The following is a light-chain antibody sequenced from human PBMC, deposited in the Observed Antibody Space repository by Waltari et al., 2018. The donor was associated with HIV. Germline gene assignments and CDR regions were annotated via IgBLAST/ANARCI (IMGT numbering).Light chain of an antibody. J-gene: IGLJ2*01. CDR1: TLRNYY. V-gene: IGLV3-19*01. Sequence: SSELTQDPAVSVALGPTVRITCQGDTLRNYYATWYQQKPGQAPLLVMYGKNNRPAGIPDRFSGSTSGNTASLTITGTQAEGEADYYCSSRDNSGNHVVFGGGTKLTVL. CDR3: SSRDNSGNHVV. CDR2: GKN.